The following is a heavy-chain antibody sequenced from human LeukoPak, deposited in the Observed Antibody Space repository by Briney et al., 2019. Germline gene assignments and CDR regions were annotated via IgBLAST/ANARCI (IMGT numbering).Heavy chain of an antibody. CDR1: GFTFSSYS. V-gene: IGHV3-48*04. J-gene: IGHJ4*02. CDR2: ISSSSSTI. CDR3: AREDDWNYEDY. D-gene: IGHD1-7*01. Sequence: GGSLRLSCAASGFTFSSYSMNWVRQAPGKGLEWVSYISSSSSTIYYADSVKGRFTISRNNAKNSLYLQMNSLRAEDTAIYYCAREDDWNYEDYWGQGTLVTVSS.